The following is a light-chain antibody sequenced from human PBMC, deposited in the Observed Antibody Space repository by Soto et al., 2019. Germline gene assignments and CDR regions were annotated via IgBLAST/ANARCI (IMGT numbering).Light chain of an antibody. V-gene: IGKV1-5*03. CDR2: KAS. CDR3: QQYNNWYT. J-gene: IGKJ2*01. CDR1: QSISNW. Sequence: DIQMTQSPSTLSASVGDRVTITCRAIQSISNWLAWYQQKPGKAPKLLIYKASSLESGVPSRFSGSGSGTEFTLTISILQPDDIATYYCQQYNNWYTFGQGTKLEIK.